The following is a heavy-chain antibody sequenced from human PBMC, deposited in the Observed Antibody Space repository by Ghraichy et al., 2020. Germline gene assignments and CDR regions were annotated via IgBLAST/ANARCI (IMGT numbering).Heavy chain of an antibody. J-gene: IGHJ3*02. Sequence: SETLSLTCTVSGGSISTSSYYWGWIRQPPGKGLEWIGDIYYSGSTYYNPSLKSRVTISVDTSKNQFSLNLNSVTAADTAVYYCARPVSNSPLYPVDIWGQGTMVTVSS. CDR3: ARPVSNSPLYPVDI. V-gene: IGHV4-39*01. CDR2: IYYSGST. D-gene: IGHD2-2*02. CDR1: GGSISTSSYY.